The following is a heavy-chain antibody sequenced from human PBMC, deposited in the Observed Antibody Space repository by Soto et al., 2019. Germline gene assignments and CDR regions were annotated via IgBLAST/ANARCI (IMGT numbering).Heavy chain of an antibody. V-gene: IGHV4-39*01. J-gene: IGHJ4*02. CDR1: GGSISSSSYY. CDR2: IYYSGST. D-gene: IGHD4-4*01. Sequence: SETLSLTCTVSGGSISSSSYYWGWIRQPPGKGLEWIGSIYYSGSTYYNPSLKSRVTISVDTSKNQFSLKLSSVTAADTAVYYCARNYREYFDYWAQGTLVTGSS. CDR3: ARNYREYFDY.